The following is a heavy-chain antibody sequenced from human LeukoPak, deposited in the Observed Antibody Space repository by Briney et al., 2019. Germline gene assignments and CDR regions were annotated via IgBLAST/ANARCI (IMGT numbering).Heavy chain of an antibody. Sequence: GGSLRLSCAASGFTFSSYAMTWVRQAPGKGLEWVSAISGSGGSTYFADSVKGRFTISRDNSKNTLYLQMNSLRAEDTAVYYCAKDQYIVGVNYFDYWGQGTLVTVSS. D-gene: IGHD1-26*01. V-gene: IGHV3-23*01. CDR3: AKDQYIVGVNYFDY. CDR2: ISGSGGST. CDR1: GFTFSSYA. J-gene: IGHJ4*02.